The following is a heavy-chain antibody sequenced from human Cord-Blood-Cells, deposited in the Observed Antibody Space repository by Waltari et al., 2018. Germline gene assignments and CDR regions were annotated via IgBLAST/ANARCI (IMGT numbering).Heavy chain of an antibody. Sequence: EVQLVESGGGLVQPGGSLRLSCAASGFTFSSYWMSWVRRAPGKGLEWGANIKQDGSEKYYVDSVKGRFTIARDNAKNSLYLQMNSLRAEDTAVYYCARAHYDYYGMDVWGQGTTVTVSS. CDR3: ARAHYDYYGMDV. V-gene: IGHV3-7*01. J-gene: IGHJ6*02. CDR2: IKQDGSEK. CDR1: GFTFSSYW.